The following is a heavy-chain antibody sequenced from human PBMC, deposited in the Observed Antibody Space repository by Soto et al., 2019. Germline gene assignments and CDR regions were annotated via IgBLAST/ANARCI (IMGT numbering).Heavy chain of an antibody. CDR2: ISAFNGYT. CDR1: GYIFNKYG. CDR3: ARGRGVVIPAGTPDAFDV. V-gene: IGHV1-18*01. J-gene: IGHJ3*01. Sequence: XSVQVSCKASGYIFNKYGFNWVRQAPGQGLEWMGRISAFNGYTNFAQKFQGRVTLTTDTSTNTAYMELSSLRSDDTAIYYCARGRGVVIPAGTPDAFDVWGQGTMVTVSS. D-gene: IGHD2-21*01.